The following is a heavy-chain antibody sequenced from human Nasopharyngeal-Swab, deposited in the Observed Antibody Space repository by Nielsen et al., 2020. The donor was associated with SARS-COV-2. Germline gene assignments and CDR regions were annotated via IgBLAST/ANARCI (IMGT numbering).Heavy chain of an antibody. CDR2: IRSKTYGGGP. CDR3: ARSVGSFYGQGAFDI. D-gene: IGHD1-26*01. J-gene: IGHJ3*02. Sequence: GASLKISWTTSGFTFGEYAMSWFSQAPGKGLEWVGFIRSKTYGGGPEYAASVEGRFTISRDGAESIAYLQMNSLETEDTGVYYCARSVGSFYGQGAFDIWGQGTMVTVSS. V-gene: IGHV3-49*01. CDR1: GFTFGEYA.